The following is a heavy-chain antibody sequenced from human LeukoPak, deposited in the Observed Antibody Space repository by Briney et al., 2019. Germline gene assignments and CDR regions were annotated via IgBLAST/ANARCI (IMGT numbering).Heavy chain of an antibody. J-gene: IGHJ4*02. CDR3: AKARRVCTSSRCVASEIDS. Sequence: PGGSLRLSCVTSGFTFSTYAMTWVRQAPGKGLHWVSGVSGSGGATYYADSVRGRFTISRDNSKNTLYLQMNSVRAEDTAMYYCAKARRVCTSSRCVASEIDSWGQGTLVAVSS. CDR2: VSGSGGAT. CDR1: GFTFSTYA. V-gene: IGHV3-23*01. D-gene: IGHD2-2*01.